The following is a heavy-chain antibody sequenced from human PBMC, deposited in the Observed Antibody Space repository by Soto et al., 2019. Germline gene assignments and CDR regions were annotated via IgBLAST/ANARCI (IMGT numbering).Heavy chain of an antibody. CDR3: VKGNYYDSSGYYSHNLFDY. D-gene: IGHD3-22*01. J-gene: IGHJ4*02. CDR1: GFTFSSYA. Sequence: EVQLVESGGGLVQPGGSLRLSCSASGFTFSSYAMHWVRQAPGKGLEYVSAISSNGGSTNYADSVKGRFTISRDNSKNTLYLQRSSLRAEDTAVYYCVKGNYYDSSGYYSHNLFDYWGQGTLVTVSS. V-gene: IGHV3-64D*08. CDR2: ISSNGGST.